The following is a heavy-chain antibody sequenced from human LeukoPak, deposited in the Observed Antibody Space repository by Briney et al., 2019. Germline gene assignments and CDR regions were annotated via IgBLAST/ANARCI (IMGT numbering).Heavy chain of an antibody. CDR3: ARVEYSSVWYDPFDY. Sequence: GGSLRLSCAASGFTFSSYSMNWVRQAPGKGLEWVSSISSSSSYIYYADSVKGRFTISRDNAKNSLYLQMNSLRAEDTAVYYCARVEYSSVWYDPFDYWGQGTLVTVSS. D-gene: IGHD6-19*01. J-gene: IGHJ4*02. CDR2: ISSSSSYI. CDR1: GFTFSSYS. V-gene: IGHV3-21*01.